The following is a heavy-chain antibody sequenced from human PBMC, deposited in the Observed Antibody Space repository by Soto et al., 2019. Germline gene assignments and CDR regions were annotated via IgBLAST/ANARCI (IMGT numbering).Heavy chain of an antibody. CDR1: GYSFTSYW. J-gene: IGHJ6*02. CDR2: IYPGDSDT. D-gene: IGHD1-7*01. CDR3: ARHIYSNRGGGNWNYVHYYYGMDV. Sequence: GESLKISCKGSGYSFTSYWIGWVRQMPGKGLEWMGIIYPGDSDTRYSPSFQGHVTISADKSISTAYLQWSSLKASDTAMYYCARHIYSNRGGGNWNYVHYYYGMDVWGQGTTVTVSS. V-gene: IGHV5-51*01.